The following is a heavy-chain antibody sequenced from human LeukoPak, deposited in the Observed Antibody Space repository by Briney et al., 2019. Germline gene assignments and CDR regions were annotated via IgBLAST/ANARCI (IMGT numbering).Heavy chain of an antibody. CDR1: GYTFTGYY. CDR3: ARDPGSAGGWYRDY. J-gene: IGHJ4*02. V-gene: IGHV1-2*02. Sequence: AASVKVSCKASGYTFTGYYMHWVRQAPGQGLEWMGWIHPNSGDTKYSQKFQGRVTMTTDTSTSTAYMELRSLRTDDTAVYFCARDPGSAGGWYRDYWGQGTLVTVSS. CDR2: IHPNSGDT. D-gene: IGHD6-19*01.